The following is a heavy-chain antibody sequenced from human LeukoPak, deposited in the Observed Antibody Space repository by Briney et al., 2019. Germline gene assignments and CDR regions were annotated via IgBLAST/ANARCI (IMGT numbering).Heavy chain of an antibody. D-gene: IGHD3-16*01. V-gene: IGHV3-21*01. CDR3: AREEYDDVWGSYSWFDP. CDR1: GFTFSSYS. J-gene: IGHJ5*02. Sequence: GGSLRLSCVGSGFTFSSYSMHWIRQAPRKGLEWVSSISSRNSYIYYADSMKGRFIVSRDNANNSLYLQMNNLTAEDTAVYYCAREEYDDVWGSYSWFDPWGQGALVIVSS. CDR2: ISSRNSYI.